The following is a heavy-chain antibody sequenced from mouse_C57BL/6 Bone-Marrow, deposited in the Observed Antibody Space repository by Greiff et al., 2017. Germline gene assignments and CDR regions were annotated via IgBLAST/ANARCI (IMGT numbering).Heavy chain of an antibody. Sequence: VQLVESGAELARPGASVKLSCKASGYTFTSYGISWVKQRTGQGLEWIGEIYPRSGNTYYNEKFKGKATLTADKSSSTAYMELRSLTSEDSAVYFCASCSYGSSYGYWGQGTTLTVSS. J-gene: IGHJ2*01. CDR1: GYTFTSYG. CDR2: IYPRSGNT. V-gene: IGHV1-81*01. D-gene: IGHD1-1*01. CDR3: ASCSYGSSYGY.